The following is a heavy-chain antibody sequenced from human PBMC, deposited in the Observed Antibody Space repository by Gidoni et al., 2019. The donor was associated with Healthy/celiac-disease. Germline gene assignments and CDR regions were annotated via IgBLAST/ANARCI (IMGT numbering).Heavy chain of an antibody. Sequence: QLQLQESGPGLVKPSETLSLTCTVSGGAISSSSYYWGWIRQPPGKGLEWIGSIYYSGSTYYNPSLKSRVTISVDTSKNQFSLKLSSVTAADTAVYYCARHNSIDSSSWYRDLNWFDPWGQGTLVTVSS. V-gene: IGHV4-39*01. CDR2: IYYSGST. CDR3: ARHNSIDSSSWYRDLNWFDP. CDR1: GGAISSSSYY. J-gene: IGHJ5*02. D-gene: IGHD6-13*01.